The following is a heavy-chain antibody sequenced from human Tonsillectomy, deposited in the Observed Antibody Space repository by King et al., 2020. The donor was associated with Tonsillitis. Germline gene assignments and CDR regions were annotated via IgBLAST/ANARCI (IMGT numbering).Heavy chain of an antibody. V-gene: IGHV5-10-1*03. CDR2: IDPSDSYT. CDR3: ARSYYDYVWGSYRFYFDY. CDR1: GYSFTSYW. J-gene: IGHJ4*02. D-gene: IGHD3-16*02. Sequence: VQLVESGAEVKKPGESLRISCKGSGYSFTSYWISWARQMPGKGLEWMGRIDPSDSYTNYSPSFQGHVTISADKSISTAYLQWSSLKASDTAMYYCARSYYDYVWGSYRFYFDYWGQGTLVTVSS.